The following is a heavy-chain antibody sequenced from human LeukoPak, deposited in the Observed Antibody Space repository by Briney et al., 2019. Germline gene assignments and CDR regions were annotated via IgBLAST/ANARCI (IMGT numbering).Heavy chain of an antibody. V-gene: IGHV4-61*01. D-gene: IGHD3-22*01. Sequence: SETLSLTCTVSGGSVSSNSYYWSWIRQPPGKGLEWIGYIYYSGSTNYNSTLKSRVAISLDTSKNQFSLKLSSVTAADTAAYYCARGRGYYDSSGKNWFDPWGQGTLVTVSS. J-gene: IGHJ5*02. CDR2: IYYSGST. CDR3: ARGRGYYDSSGKNWFDP. CDR1: GGSVSSNSYY.